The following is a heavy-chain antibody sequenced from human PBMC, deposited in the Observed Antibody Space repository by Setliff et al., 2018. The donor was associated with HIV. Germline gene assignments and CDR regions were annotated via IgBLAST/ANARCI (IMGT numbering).Heavy chain of an antibody. V-gene: IGHV4-38-2*01. CDR2: IYYSGCT. CDR1: GFSMSNIYY. J-gene: IGHJ2*01. Sequence: PSETLSLTCDVSGFSMSNIYYWAWIRHPPLTGLEWIGCIYYSGCTNYNPSLKSRVTMSVDTSKNQFSLKLSSVTAADTAVYYCAAYFDFRG. CDR3: AAYFDF.